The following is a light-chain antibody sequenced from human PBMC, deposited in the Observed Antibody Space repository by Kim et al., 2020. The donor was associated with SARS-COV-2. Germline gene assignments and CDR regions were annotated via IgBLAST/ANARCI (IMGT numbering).Light chain of an antibody. CDR1: SSNIGNNY. CDR2: DSY. Sequence: QSVLTQPPSVSAVPGQKVTISCSGSSSNIGNNYVSWYRQFPGAAPKLLIYDSYKRPSGIPDRFSASKSGTSATLGITGLQTGDEADYYCGTWDSSLSGMVFGGGTQLTVL. J-gene: IGLJ2*01. V-gene: IGLV1-51*01. CDR3: GTWDSSLSGMV.